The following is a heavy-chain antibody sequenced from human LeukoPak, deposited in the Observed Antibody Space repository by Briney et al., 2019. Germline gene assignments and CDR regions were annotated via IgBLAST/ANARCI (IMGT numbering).Heavy chain of an antibody. CDR1: GFTFDDYT. V-gene: IGHV3-43*01. CDR3: AKGHIVGAITEFDY. D-gene: IGHD1-26*01. J-gene: IGHJ4*02. Sequence: RGSLRLSCAASGFTFDDYTMHWVRQTPGKGLEWVSLISWDGGSTYYADSVKGRFTISRDNSKNSLYLQMNSLRTEDTALYYCAKGHIVGAITEFDYWGQGTLVTVSS. CDR2: ISWDGGST.